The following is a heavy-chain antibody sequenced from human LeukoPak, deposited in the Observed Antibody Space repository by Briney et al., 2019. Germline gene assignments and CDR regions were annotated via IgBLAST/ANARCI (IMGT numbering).Heavy chain of an antibody. J-gene: IGHJ1*01. CDR2: IYYSGST. D-gene: IGHD1-26*01. CDR1: GGSISIYY. CDR3: ARGGSYPESFQL. V-gene: IGHV4-59*01. Sequence: PSETLSLTCTVSGGSISIYYWNCTRHPPGKGLEWFGYIYYSGSTNYTPSLKSRVTISVDTSKTPFSLKLSSVTAADTAVYYGARGGSYPESFQLRGQGALVTVSS.